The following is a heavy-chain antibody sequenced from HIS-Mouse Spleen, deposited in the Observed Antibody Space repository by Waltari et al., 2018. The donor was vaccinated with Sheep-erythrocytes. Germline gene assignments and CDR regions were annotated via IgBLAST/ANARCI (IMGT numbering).Heavy chain of an antibody. CDR2: IGTAGDT. V-gene: IGHV3-13*01. Sequence: EVQLVESGGGLVQPGGSLRLSCAASGFTFSSYDMHWVRQATGKGLEWVSAIGTAGDTYYPGSVKGRFTISRENAKNSLYVQMNSLGAGDTAVYYCARANSGSYDDAFDIWGQGTMVTVSS. CDR1: GFTFSSYD. J-gene: IGHJ3*02. D-gene: IGHD1-26*01. CDR3: ARANSGSYDDAFDI.